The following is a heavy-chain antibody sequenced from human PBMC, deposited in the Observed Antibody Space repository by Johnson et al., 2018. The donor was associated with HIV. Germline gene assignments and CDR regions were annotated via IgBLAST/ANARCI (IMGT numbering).Heavy chain of an antibody. J-gene: IGHJ3*02. CDR1: GFTFSDYY. CDR2: ISRSGSTI. V-gene: IGHV3-11*04. CDR3: ARGLTMIVVVDAFDI. D-gene: IGHD3-22*01. Sequence: QVQLVESGGGLVKPGGSLRLSCAASGFTFSDYYMSWIRQAPGKGLEWVSNISRSGSTIYHADSVKGRFTISRDNSKNTLYLQMNSLRDEDTSVYYCARGLTMIVVVDAFDIWGQGTMVTVSS.